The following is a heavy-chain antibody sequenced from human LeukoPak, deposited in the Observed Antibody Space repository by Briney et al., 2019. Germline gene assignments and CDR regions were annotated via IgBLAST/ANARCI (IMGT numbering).Heavy chain of an antibody. Sequence: SETLSLTCTVSGGSISSYYWSWIRQPPGKGLEWIGYIYYSGSTNYNPSLKSRVTISVDTSKNQFSLKLSSVTAEDTAVNYVARDLPGGDGYTLEYWGQGTLVTVSS. J-gene: IGHJ4*02. D-gene: IGHD5-24*01. CDR2: IYYSGST. CDR3: ARDLPGGDGYTLEY. V-gene: IGHV4-59*01. CDR1: GGSISSYY.